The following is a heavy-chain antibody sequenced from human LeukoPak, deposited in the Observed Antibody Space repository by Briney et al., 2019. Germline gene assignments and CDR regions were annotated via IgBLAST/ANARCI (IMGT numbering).Heavy chain of an antibody. CDR2: ISYDGSNK. CDR1: GFTFSSYA. Sequence: GGSLRLSCAASGFTFSSYAMHWVRQAPGKGLEWVAVISYDGSNKYYADSVKGRFTISRDNAKNSLYLQMNSLRAEDTAVYYCARPHQWELGGNYYYYMDVWGKGTTVTVSS. V-gene: IGHV3-30-3*01. CDR3: ARPHQWELGGNYYYYMDV. D-gene: IGHD1-26*01. J-gene: IGHJ6*03.